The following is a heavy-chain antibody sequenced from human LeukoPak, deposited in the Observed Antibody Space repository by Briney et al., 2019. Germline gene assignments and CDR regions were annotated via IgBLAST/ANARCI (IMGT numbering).Heavy chain of an antibody. CDR3: AFYCSSTSCYLGNDY. Sequence: GASVKVSCKXSGYTFTGYYMHWVRQAPGQGLERMGWINPNSGGTNYAQKFQGRVTMTRDTSISTAYMELSRLRSDDTAVYYCAFYCSSTSCYLGNDYWGQGTLVTVPS. CDR2: INPNSGGT. D-gene: IGHD2-2*01. V-gene: IGHV1-2*02. J-gene: IGHJ4*02. CDR1: GYTFTGYY.